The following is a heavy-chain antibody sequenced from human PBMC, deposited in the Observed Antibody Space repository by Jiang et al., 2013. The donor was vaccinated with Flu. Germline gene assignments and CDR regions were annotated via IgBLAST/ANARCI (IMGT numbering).Heavy chain of an antibody. D-gene: IGHD3-9*01. Sequence: PGGSLRLSCAASGFSFSFSMNWVRQAPGKGLEWVSYIGSDPASIYYTDSVRGRFTISRDNAKTSLYLQMNSLRDEDTAVYYCARLTDSNYYYGMDVWGQGTTVTV. CDR2: IGSDPASI. CDR3: ARLTDSNYYYGMDV. J-gene: IGHJ6*02. V-gene: IGHV3-48*02. CDR1: GFSFSFS.